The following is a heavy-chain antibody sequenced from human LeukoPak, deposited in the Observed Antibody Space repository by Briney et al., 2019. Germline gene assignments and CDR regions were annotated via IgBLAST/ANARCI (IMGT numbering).Heavy chain of an antibody. CDR1: GASISSYY. CDR3: ARNLGGNYIFDS. Sequence: SETLSLTCSVSGASISSYYWSCIRQPAGKGLEWIGRISPSGSPTYNPSLKSRVTMSLDPPKNQFSLTLSSVTAADTAVYYCARNLGGNYIFDSWGQGTLVTVSS. CDR2: ISPSGSP. J-gene: IGHJ4*02. V-gene: IGHV4-4*07. D-gene: IGHD1-26*01.